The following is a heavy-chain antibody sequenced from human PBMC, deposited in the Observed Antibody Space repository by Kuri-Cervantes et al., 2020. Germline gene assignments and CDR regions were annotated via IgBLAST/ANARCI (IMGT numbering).Heavy chain of an antibody. V-gene: IGHV1-8*02. Sequence: ASVKVSCKASGYTFASCDINWVRQAPGQGLEWMGWMNPNSGNTGYAQKFQGRVTMTRNTSIITAYMELSSLRSEDTAVYYCARRTYYNFWSGYSSRTYYYYYMDVWGKGTTVTVSS. J-gene: IGHJ6*03. D-gene: IGHD3-3*01. CDR2: MNPNSGNT. CDR1: GYTFASCD. CDR3: ARRTYYNFWSGYSSRTYYYYYMDV.